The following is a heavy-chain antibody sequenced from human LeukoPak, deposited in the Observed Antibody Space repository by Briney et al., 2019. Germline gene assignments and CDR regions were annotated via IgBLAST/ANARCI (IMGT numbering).Heavy chain of an antibody. CDR1: GGSFSGYY. V-gene: IGHV4-34*01. J-gene: IGHJ4*02. D-gene: IGHD2-2*01. Sequence: SETLSLTCAVYGGSFSGYYWSWIRQPPGKGLEWIGEINHSGSTNYNPSLKSRVTISVDTSKNQFSLKLSSVTAADTAVYYCATRPQYCSSTSCLRVFDYWGQGTLVTVSS. CDR3: ATRPQYCSSTSCLRVFDY. CDR2: INHSGST.